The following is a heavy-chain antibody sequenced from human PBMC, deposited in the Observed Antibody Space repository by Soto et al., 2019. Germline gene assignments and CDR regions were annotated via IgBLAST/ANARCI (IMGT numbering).Heavy chain of an antibody. J-gene: IGHJ4*02. Sequence: EVQLLESGGGLVQPGGSLRLSCAASGFSFSSYAMSWVRQAPGKGLEWVSAISGSGGSTYYADSVKGRFTISRDNSKNTLYLQMNSLRAEDTAVYYCAKRDWSSWLPFDYRGQGTLVTVSS. V-gene: IGHV3-23*01. D-gene: IGHD6-13*01. CDR1: GFSFSSYA. CDR2: ISGSGGST. CDR3: AKRDWSSWLPFDY.